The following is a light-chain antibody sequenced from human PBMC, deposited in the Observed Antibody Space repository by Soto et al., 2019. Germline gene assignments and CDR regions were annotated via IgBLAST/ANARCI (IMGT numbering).Light chain of an antibody. J-gene: IGLJ3*02. CDR1: SSNIGAGYD. Sequence: QSVLTQPPSVSGAPGQRVTISCTESSSNIGAGYDVHWYQQLPGAAPTLLIYSFDQRPSGVPDRFSGSKSGTSASLAISGLQSQDEADYYCGSWDDSLDGWVFGGGTKLTVL. CDR2: SFD. V-gene: IGLV1-40*01. CDR3: GSWDDSLDGWV.